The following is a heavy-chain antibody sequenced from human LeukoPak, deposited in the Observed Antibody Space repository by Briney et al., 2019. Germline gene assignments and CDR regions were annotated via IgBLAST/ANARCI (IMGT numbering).Heavy chain of an antibody. V-gene: IGHV4-59*12. CDR3: ARDSGTTGEVKFDP. D-gene: IGHD3-10*01. CDR2: MYYSGST. J-gene: IGHJ5*02. CDR1: GGSISTYY. Sequence: SETLSLTCTVSGGSISTYYWSWIRQPPGKGLECIGYMYYSGSTNYSPSLKSRVTISVDTSKNQFSLKLSSVTAADTAVYYCARDSGTTGEVKFDPWGQGTLVTVSS.